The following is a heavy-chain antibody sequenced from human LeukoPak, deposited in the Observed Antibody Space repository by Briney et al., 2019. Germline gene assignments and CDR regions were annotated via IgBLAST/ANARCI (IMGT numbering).Heavy chain of an antibody. V-gene: IGHV3-30*04. Sequence: GGSLRLSCAASGFTFSSYAMHWVRQAPGKGLEWVAVISYDGSNKYYADSVKGRFTISRDNSKNTLYLQMNSLRAEDTAVYYCARDYYGSGSYYNYIDYWGQGTLVNVSS. J-gene: IGHJ4*02. D-gene: IGHD3-10*01. CDR2: ISYDGSNK. CDR3: ARDYYGSGSYYNYIDY. CDR1: GFTFSSYA.